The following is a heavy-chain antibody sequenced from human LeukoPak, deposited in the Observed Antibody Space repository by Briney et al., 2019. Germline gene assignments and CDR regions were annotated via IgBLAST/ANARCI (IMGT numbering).Heavy chain of an antibody. CDR1: GDSISSGRYY. CDR3: ARGLSSFYAFLDY. D-gene: IGHD3-16*01. V-gene: IGHV4-61*02. CDR2: IYTSGNT. Sequence: PSQTLSLTCTVSGDSISSGRYYWTWIRQPAGKGLEWIGRIYTSGNTDNNPSLKSRVTISLDTSKSQFSMKLKSVTAADTAVYYCARGLSSFYAFLDYWGQGSLVTVSS. J-gene: IGHJ4*02.